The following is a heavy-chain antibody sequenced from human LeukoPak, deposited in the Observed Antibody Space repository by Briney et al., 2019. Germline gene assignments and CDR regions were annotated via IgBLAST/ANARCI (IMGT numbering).Heavy chain of an antibody. J-gene: IGHJ6*03. V-gene: IGHV4-59*01. CDR1: GGSISSYY. CDR3: ASIAARSLSLYYYMDV. Sequence: PSETLSLSCTVSGGSISSYYWSWVRQPPGKGLEWIGYIYYSGSTNYNPSLKSRVTISVDTSKNQFSLKLSSVTAADTAVYYCASIAARSLSLYYYMDVWGKGTTVTVSS. CDR2: IYYSGST. D-gene: IGHD6-6*01.